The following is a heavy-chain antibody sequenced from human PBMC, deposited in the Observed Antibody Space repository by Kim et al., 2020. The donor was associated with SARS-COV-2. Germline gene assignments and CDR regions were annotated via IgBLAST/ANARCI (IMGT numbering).Heavy chain of an antibody. CDR1: GGSISSSSYY. D-gene: IGHD6-13*01. Sequence: SETLSLTCTVSGGSISSSSYYWGWIRQPPGKGLEWIGSIYYSGSTYYNPSLKSRVTISVDTSKNQFSLKLSSVTAADTAVYYCAREAYSSSWAKSSRLLHFDYWGQGTLVTVSS. J-gene: IGHJ4*02. V-gene: IGHV4-39*01. CDR3: AREAYSSSWAKSSRLLHFDY. CDR2: IYYSGST.